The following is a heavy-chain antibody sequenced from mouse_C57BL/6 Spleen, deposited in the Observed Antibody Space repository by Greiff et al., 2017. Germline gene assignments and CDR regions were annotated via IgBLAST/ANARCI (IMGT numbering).Heavy chain of an antibody. CDR3: ARWDYAFDY. CDR1: GYAFSSSW. J-gene: IGHJ2*01. CDR2: IYPGDGDT. Sequence: QVQLKQSGPELVKPGASVKISCKASGYAFSSSWMNWVKQRPGKGLEWIGRIYPGDGDTNYNGKFKGKATLTADKSASTAYMQLSSLTSEDSAVYFCARWDYAFDYWGQGTTLTVSS. V-gene: IGHV1-82*01. D-gene: IGHD2-4*01.